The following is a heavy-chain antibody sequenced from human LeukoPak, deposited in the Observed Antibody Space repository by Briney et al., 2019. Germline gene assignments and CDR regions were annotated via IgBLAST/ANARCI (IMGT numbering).Heavy chain of an antibody. V-gene: IGHV3-48*03. J-gene: IGHJ6*03. Sequence: GGSLRLSCAASGFTFSSYEMNWVRQAPGKGLEWVSYISSSGSTIYYADSVKGRFTISGDNAKNSLYLQMNSLRAEDTAVYYCAKEARDYGDLNYYYYYMDVWGKGTTVTISS. CDR2: ISSSGSTI. CDR1: GFTFSSYE. CDR3: AKEARDYGDLNYYYYYMDV. D-gene: IGHD4-17*01.